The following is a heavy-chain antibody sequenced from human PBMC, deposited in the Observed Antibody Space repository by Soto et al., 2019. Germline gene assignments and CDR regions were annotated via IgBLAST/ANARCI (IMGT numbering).Heavy chain of an antibody. J-gene: IGHJ5*02. CDR2: ISGYNGNT. CDR1: GYSFTNYG. Sequence: GXSVKVPCTASGYSFTNYGCSWVRQAPGHGLEWLGWISGYNGNTNYAQKFQCRVAMTRDTATSTAYMELKTLRSDDTATYFCARALVKAVNRGGLGVHNWFDPWGQGTLVTVSS. V-gene: IGHV1-18*01. CDR3: ARALVKAVNRGGLGVHNWFDP. D-gene: IGHD3-10*01.